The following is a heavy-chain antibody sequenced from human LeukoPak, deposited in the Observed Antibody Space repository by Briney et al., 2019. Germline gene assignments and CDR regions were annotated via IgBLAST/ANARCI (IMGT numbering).Heavy chain of an antibody. D-gene: IGHD3-9*01. V-gene: IGHV1-2*02. CDR1: GYTFTGYY. Sequence: WASVKVSCKASGYTFTGYYMHGVRQAPGQGLEWMGWINPNSGGTNYAQKFQGRVTMTRDTSISTAYMELSRLRSDDTAVYYCARPDILRYFDYWGQGTLVTVSS. J-gene: IGHJ4*02. CDR2: INPNSGGT. CDR3: ARPDILRYFDY.